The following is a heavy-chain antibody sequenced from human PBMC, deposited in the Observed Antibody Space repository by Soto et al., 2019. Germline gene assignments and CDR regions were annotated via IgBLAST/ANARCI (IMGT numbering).Heavy chain of an antibody. Sequence: EVPLLESGGGLVQPGGSLRLSCEASAFTISRYAMSWVRQAPGKGLEWVSAISDSGDTTHYADSVKGRFTISRDTSKSMLYLQMNTLRAEDTAVYYCAKDKPGTTSFDDWGQGTLVIVSS. D-gene: IGHD1-1*01. CDR1: AFTISRYA. J-gene: IGHJ4*02. CDR2: ISDSGDTT. V-gene: IGHV3-23*01. CDR3: AKDKPGTTSFDD.